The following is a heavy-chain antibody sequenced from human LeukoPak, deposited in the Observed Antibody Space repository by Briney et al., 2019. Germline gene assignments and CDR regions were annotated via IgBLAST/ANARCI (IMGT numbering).Heavy chain of an antibody. D-gene: IGHD2-2*02. CDR2: ISSSSSYI. CDR3: ARAAGYCSSTSCYTPLPGFDY. CDR1: GFTFSSYS. V-gene: IGHV3-21*01. J-gene: IGHJ4*02. Sequence: PGGSLRLSCAASGFTFSSYSMNWVRQAPGKGLEWVSSISSSSSYIYYADSAKGRFTISRDNAKNSLYLQMNSLRAEETAVYYCARAAGYCSSTSCYTPLPGFDYWGQGTLVTVSS.